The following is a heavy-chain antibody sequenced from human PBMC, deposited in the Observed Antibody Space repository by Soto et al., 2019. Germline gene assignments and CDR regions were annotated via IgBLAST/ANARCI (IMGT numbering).Heavy chain of an antibody. CDR1: GFTFSSYA. CDR3: AISAPTSYDFCSGYYPPYYYYGMDV. V-gene: IGHV3-30-3*01. D-gene: IGHD3-3*01. CDR2: ISYDGSSK. Sequence: PGGSLRLSCAASGFTFSSYAMHWVRQAPGKGLEWVAVISYDGSSKYYADSVKGRFTISRDNSKNTLYLQMNSLRAEDTAVYYCAISAPTSYDFCSGYYPPYYYYGMDVWGQGTTVTVSS. J-gene: IGHJ6*02.